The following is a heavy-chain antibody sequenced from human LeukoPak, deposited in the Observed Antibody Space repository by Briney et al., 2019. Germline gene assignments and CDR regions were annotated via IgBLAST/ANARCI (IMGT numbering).Heavy chain of an antibody. J-gene: IGHJ6*03. CDR3: ARPLLEWSIPYYMDV. Sequence: GGSLRLSCAASGFTFSSYAMHWVRQAPGKGLEWVAVISYDGSNKYYADSVKGRFTISRDNSKNTLYLQMNSLRAEDTAVYYCARPLLEWSIPYYMDVWAKGPRSPSP. CDR1: GFTFSSYA. D-gene: IGHD3-3*01. V-gene: IGHV3-30-3*01. CDR2: ISYDGSNK.